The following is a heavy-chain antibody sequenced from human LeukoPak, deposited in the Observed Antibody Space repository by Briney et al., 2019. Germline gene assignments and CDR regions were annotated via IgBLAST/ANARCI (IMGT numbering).Heavy chain of an antibody. CDR2: IYHSGST. J-gene: IGHJ6*03. CDR3: ARDYIMFDYYYMDV. V-gene: IGHV4-38-2*02. CDR1: GYSISSGYY. D-gene: IGHD2-8*01. Sequence: SETLSLTCTVSGYSISSGYYWGWIRQPPGEGLEWIATIYHSGSTYYNPSLQSRVAISVDTSKNQFSLRLRSVTAADTAVYYCARDYIMFDYYYMDVWGRGTTVTVSS.